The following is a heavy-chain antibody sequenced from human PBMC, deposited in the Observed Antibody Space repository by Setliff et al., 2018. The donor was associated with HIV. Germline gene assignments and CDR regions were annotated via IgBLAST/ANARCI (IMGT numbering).Heavy chain of an antibody. D-gene: IGHD3-22*01. Sequence: PSETLSLTCTVSGGSISSTAYYWGWIRQPPGKGLEWIGTIYDSGTTHFSSGNTYYNPSLKSRVTISVDTSKNQFSLKLSSVTAADTAVYYCARETSTMIVVVKGAFDIWGQGTMVTVSS. CDR3: ARETSTMIVVVKGAFDI. J-gene: IGHJ3*02. CDR2: IYDSGTT. CDR1: GGSISSTAYY. V-gene: IGHV4-39*07.